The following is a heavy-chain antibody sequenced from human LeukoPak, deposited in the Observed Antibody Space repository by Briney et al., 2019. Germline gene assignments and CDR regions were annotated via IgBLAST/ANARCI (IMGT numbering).Heavy chain of an antibody. J-gene: IGHJ5*02. D-gene: IGHD3-10*01. Sequence: ASVKVSCKASGYTFTSYGISWVRQAPGQGLEWMGWISAYNGNTNYAQKLQGRVTMTTDTSTSTAYMELRSLRSDDTAVYYCARGHGSGCSYNLPNNWFDPWGQGSLVTVSS. CDR3: ARGHGSGCSYNLPNNWFDP. CDR2: ISAYNGNT. V-gene: IGHV1-18*01. CDR1: GYTFTSYG.